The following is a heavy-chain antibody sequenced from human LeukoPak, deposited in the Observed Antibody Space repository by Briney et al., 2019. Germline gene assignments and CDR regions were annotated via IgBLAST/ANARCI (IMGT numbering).Heavy chain of an antibody. CDR3: ARGPSGYSSSWYAYRENWFDP. D-gene: IGHD6-13*01. J-gene: IGHJ5*02. V-gene: IGHV1-8*01. CDR1: GYTFTSYD. CDR2: MNPNSGNT. Sequence: ASVKVSCKASGYTFTSYDINWVRQATGQGLEWMGWMNPNSGNTGYAQKFRGRVTMTRNTSISTAYMELSSLRSEDTAVYYCARGPSGYSSSWYAYRENWFDPWGQGTLVTVSS.